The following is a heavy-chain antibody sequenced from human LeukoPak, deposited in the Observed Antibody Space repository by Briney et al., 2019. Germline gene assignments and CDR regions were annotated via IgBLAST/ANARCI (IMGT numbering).Heavy chain of an antibody. CDR3: ARDLNYFGSGSYPYFFDY. CDR1: RYSFTGYY. V-gene: IGHV1-2*02. J-gene: IGHJ4*02. Sequence: GASVTVSCMHSRYSFTGYYMHWARQAPGQGLEWMGWIYPNSGHTKYAQKFQGRVTMTRDRAISTAYMELSRLRSDDTAVYYCARDLNYFGSGSYPYFFDYWGQGTLVTVSS. CDR2: IYPNSGHT. D-gene: IGHD3-10*01.